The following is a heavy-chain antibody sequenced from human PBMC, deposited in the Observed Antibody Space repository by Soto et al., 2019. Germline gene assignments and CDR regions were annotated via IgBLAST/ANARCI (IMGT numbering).Heavy chain of an antibody. D-gene: IGHD3-10*01. CDR2: IIPIFGTA. CDR3: ARGALMVRGVIDY. Sequence: SVKVSCKASGGTFSSYAISWVRQAPGQGLEWMGGIIPIFGTANHAQKFQGRVTITADESTSTAYMELSSLRSEDTAVYYCARGALMVRGVIDYWGQGTLVTVSS. J-gene: IGHJ4*02. V-gene: IGHV1-69*13. CDR1: GGTFSSYA.